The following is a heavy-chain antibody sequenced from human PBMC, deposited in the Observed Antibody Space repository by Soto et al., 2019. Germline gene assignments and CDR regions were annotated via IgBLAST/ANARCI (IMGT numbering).Heavy chain of an antibody. V-gene: IGHV3-73*01. CDR2: IGNKAKGYAT. CDR1: GFTFSSSV. Sequence: PGGTLRLCCVASGFTFSSSVVHWVRQAPGKGLEWVGHIGNKAKGYATAYTASVKGRFTISRDDSKKTTYLQMNSLKIDDTAVYYYARHLVPELEPTTPYYNAMDVWGQGTTVTVSS. D-gene: IGHD1-1*01. J-gene: IGHJ6*02. CDR3: ARHLVPELEPTTPYYNAMDV.